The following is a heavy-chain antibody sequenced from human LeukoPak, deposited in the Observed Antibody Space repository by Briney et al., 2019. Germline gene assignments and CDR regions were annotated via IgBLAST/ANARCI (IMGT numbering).Heavy chain of an antibody. Sequence: GGSLRLSCTAFGFTFGDNGWSWFRLAPGKGLEWICFIRKKAYGETTEYAASVRGRFTISRDDANRIAYLQMNSLKTEDTALYYCSRGLHDYGDSNYYFDQWGQGTRVTVSS. D-gene: IGHD4-17*01. V-gene: IGHV3-49*03. CDR2: IRKKAYGETT. CDR1: GFTFGDNG. CDR3: SRGLHDYGDSNYYFDQ. J-gene: IGHJ4*02.